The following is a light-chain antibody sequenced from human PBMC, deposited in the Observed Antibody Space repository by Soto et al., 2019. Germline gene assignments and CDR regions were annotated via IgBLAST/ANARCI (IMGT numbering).Light chain of an antibody. J-gene: IGKJ4*01. CDR1: QDISHY. CDR2: AAS. V-gene: IGKV1-27*01. Sequence: SSLSASLGDRITITCRPSQDISHYLAWYQQKPGKAPKLLIYAASTLQSGVPPRFSGSRSGTDFTLTISSLLPEDVATYYCQKYYFAPLTFGGGTKVAIK. CDR3: QKYYFAPLT.